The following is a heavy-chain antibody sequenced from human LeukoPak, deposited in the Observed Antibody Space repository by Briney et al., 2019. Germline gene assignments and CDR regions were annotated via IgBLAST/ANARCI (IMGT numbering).Heavy chain of an antibody. CDR1: GYTFTSYG. CDR2: ISAYNGNT. D-gene: IGHD6-19*01. J-gene: IGHJ4*02. CDR3: ARDSAYSSGPPDY. V-gene: IGHV1-18*01. Sequence: ASVKVSCKASGYTFTSYGISWVRQAPGQGLEWMGWISAYNGNTNYAQKLQGRVTMTTDTSTSTVYMELRSLRSDDTAVYYCARDSAYSSGPPDYWGQGTLVTVSS.